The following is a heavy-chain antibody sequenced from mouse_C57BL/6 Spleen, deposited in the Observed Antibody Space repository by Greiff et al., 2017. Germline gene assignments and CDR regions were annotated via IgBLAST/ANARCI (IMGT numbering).Heavy chain of an antibody. Sequence: EVKLMESGGGLVKPGGSLKLSCAASGFTFSDYGMHWVRQAPEKGLEWVAYISSGSSTIYYADTVKGRFTISRDNAKNTLFLQMTSLRSEDTAMYYCARRPVDSSGPYAMDYWGQGTSVTVSS. V-gene: IGHV5-17*01. D-gene: IGHD3-2*02. CDR3: ARRPVDSSGPYAMDY. J-gene: IGHJ4*01. CDR2: ISSGSSTI. CDR1: GFTFSDYG.